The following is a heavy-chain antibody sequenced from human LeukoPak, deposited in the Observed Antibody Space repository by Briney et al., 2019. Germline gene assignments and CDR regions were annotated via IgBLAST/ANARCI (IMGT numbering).Heavy chain of an antibody. CDR2: IIPIFGTA. Sequence: GASVKVSCKASGGTFSSYAISWVRQAPGQGLEWMGGIIPIFGTANYAQKFQGRVTITADESTSTAYMELSSLRSEDTAVYYCAREHSSSFRVGDYWGQGTLVTVSS. J-gene: IGHJ4*02. CDR3: AREHSSSFRVGDY. D-gene: IGHD6-6*01. CDR1: GGTFSSYA. V-gene: IGHV1-69*13.